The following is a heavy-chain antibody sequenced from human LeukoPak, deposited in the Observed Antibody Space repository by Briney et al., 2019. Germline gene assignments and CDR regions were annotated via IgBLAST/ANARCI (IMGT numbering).Heavy chain of an antibody. CDR1: GFTFSSYG. CDR2: IWYDGSNK. Sequence: GGSLRLSCAASGFTFSSYGMHWVRQAPGKGLEWVAVIWYDGSNKYYADSVKGRFTISRDNSKNTLYLQMNSLRAEDTAVYYCAKDISLGSGWDHYFDYWGQGTLVTVSS. J-gene: IGHJ4*02. D-gene: IGHD6-19*01. V-gene: IGHV3-33*06. CDR3: AKDISLGSGWDHYFDY.